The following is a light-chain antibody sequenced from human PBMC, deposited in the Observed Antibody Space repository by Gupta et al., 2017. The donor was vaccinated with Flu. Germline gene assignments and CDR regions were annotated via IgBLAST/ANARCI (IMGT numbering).Light chain of an antibody. J-gene: IGLJ3*02. CDR2: DVS. Sequence: SALTQPPSGSGSPGQPPTIPCAGTSSDIGAYNYASWYQPYPGNGPILIIYDVSKRLSGVSNRFSGSESGNTASLTISGLQAEDESDYYCSSYTTSTTGVFGGGTKLTVL. V-gene: IGLV2-14*03. CDR1: SSDIGAYNY. CDR3: SSYTTSTTGV.